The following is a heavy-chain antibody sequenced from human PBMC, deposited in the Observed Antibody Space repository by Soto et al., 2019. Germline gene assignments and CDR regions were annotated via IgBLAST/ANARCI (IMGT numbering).Heavy chain of an antibody. Sequence: QVKLVQSGAEVKKPGASVKVSCKTSGYTFSNYGINWVRQAPGQGLEWMGWISAYNGNTNFAQKLQGRVSLTTDTSTTTAYMALRSLTSDDTAVYYCARDLVPGYTGYSDYWGQGTLVTVSS. V-gene: IGHV1-18*01. CDR1: GYTFSNYG. D-gene: IGHD5-12*01. CDR3: ARDLVPGYTGYSDY. CDR2: ISAYNGNT. J-gene: IGHJ4*02.